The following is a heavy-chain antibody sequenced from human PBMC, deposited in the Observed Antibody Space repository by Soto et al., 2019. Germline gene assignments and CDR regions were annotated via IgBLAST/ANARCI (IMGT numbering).Heavy chain of an antibody. D-gene: IGHD5-18*01. CDR3: ARDSIQLWSESHYYYYGMDV. CDR1: GFTVSSNY. V-gene: IGHV3-53*01. J-gene: IGHJ6*02. Sequence: PGGSLRLSCAASGFTVSSNYMSWVRQAPGKGLEWVSVIYSGGSTYYADSVKGRFTISRDNSKNTLYLQMNSLRAEDTAVYYCARDSIQLWSESHYYYYGMDVWGQGTTVTVSS. CDR2: IYSGGST.